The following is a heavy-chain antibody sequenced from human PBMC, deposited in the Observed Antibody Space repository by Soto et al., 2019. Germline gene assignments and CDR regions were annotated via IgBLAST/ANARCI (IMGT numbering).Heavy chain of an antibody. Sequence: QVQLVESGGGVVQPGRSLRLSCAASGFTFSSYGMHWVRQAPGKGLEWVAVIWYDGSNKYYADSVKGRFTISRDNSKNKLYLQMISMRAEDTAVYYCARDHDYGGNSFPYPINWGQGNLVTVSS. CDR2: IWYDGSNK. CDR1: GFTFSSYG. CDR3: ARDHDYGGNSFPYPIN. D-gene: IGHD4-17*01. V-gene: IGHV3-33*01. J-gene: IGHJ4*02.